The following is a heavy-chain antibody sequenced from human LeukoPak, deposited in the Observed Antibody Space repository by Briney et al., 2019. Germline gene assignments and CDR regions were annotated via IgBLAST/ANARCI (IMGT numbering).Heavy chain of an antibody. J-gene: IGHJ4*02. V-gene: IGHV1-3*01. Sequence: ASVKVSCKASGGTFSSYAISWVRQAPGQRLEWMGWINAGHGNTKYSQKFQGRVTITRDTSASTAYMEPSSLRSEDTAVYYCARGAGFAEPLPEYWGQGTLLTVSS. CDR2: INAGHGNT. CDR3: ARGAGFAEPLPEY. D-gene: IGHD1-14*01. CDR1: GGTFSSYA.